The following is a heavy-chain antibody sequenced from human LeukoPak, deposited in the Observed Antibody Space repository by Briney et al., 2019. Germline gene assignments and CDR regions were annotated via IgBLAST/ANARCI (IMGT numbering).Heavy chain of an antibody. J-gene: IGHJ4*02. Sequence: SETLSLTCTVSGGSISSSSYYWGWIRQPPGKGLEWIGSIYYSGSTYYNPSLKSRVTISVDTSKNQFSLKLSSVTAADTAVYYCARGPYYDFWSGYPFFDYWGQGTLVTVSS. D-gene: IGHD3-3*01. CDR1: GGSISSSSYY. CDR3: ARGPYYDFWSGYPFFDY. V-gene: IGHV4-39*07. CDR2: IYYSGST.